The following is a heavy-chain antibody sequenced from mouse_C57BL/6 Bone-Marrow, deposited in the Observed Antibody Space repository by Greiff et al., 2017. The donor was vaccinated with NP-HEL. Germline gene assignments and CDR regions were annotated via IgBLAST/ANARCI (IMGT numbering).Heavy chain of an antibody. CDR1: GFTFSDYG. J-gene: IGHJ4*01. CDR2: ISSGSSTI. V-gene: IGHV5-17*01. D-gene: IGHD1-1*01. CDR3: ATFITTVVDDAMDY. Sequence: EVKLMESGGGLVKPGGSLKLSCAASGFTFSDYGMHWVRQAPEKGLEWVAYISSGSSTIYYADTVKGRFTISRDNAKNTLFLQMTSLRSEDTAMYYCATFITTVVDDAMDYWGQGTSVTVSS.